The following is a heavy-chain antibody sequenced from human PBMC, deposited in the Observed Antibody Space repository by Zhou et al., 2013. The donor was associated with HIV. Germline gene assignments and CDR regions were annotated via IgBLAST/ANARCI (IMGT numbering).Heavy chain of an antibody. CDR3: ARDLTYYYDNSGYYRLDF. D-gene: IGHD3-22*01. J-gene: IGHJ4*02. CDR1: GYTFTNYG. V-gene: IGHV1-18*01. CDR2: ITAYNGNT. Sequence: QVQSVQSGAEVKKPGASVKVSCKPSGYTFTNYGITWVRQVPGQGLEWMGWITAYNGNTNYAERFQDRLTMTTDTSTNTAYMELRSLKSDDTAVYFCARDLTYYYDNSGYYRLDFWGQGTLVTVSS.